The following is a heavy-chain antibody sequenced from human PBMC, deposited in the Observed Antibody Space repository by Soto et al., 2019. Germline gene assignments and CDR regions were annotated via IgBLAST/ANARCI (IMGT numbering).Heavy chain of an antibody. D-gene: IGHD2-2*01. CDR2: INSDGSST. CDR3: TRATAVSFDY. Sequence: EVQLVESGGGLVQPGGSLRLSCAASGFTFSNYWMHWVRQAPGKGLVWVSRINSDGSSTSHADSVKGRFTISRDNAKNTVYLHMNSLRAEDKAVYYCTRATAVSFDYWGQGTLVTVSS. J-gene: IGHJ4*02. CDR1: GFTFSNYW. V-gene: IGHV3-74*01.